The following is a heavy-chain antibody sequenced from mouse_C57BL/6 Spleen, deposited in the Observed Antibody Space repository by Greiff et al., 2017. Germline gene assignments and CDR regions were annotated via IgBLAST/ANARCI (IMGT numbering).Heavy chain of an antibody. CDR1: GYSFTDYN. V-gene: IGHV1-39*01. Sequence: VQLKQSGPELVKPGASVKISCKASGYSFTDYNMNWVKQSNGKSLEWIGVINPNYGTTSYNQKFKGKATLTVDQSSSPAYMQLNSLTSEDSAVYYCARDSYYGSSYNAMDYWGQGTSVTVSS. D-gene: IGHD1-1*01. J-gene: IGHJ4*01. CDR2: INPNYGTT. CDR3: ARDSYYGSSYNAMDY.